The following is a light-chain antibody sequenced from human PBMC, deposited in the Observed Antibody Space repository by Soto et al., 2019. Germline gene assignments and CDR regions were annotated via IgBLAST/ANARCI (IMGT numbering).Light chain of an antibody. CDR3: QQYNSLWT. Sequence: DIQMTQSPSTLSASVGDRVTITCRASQRISSWLAWYQQKPGKAPKLLIYDASSLESGVPSRFSGSGSETEFFLSISSLQPDDFATYYCQQYNSLWTFGQGTKVDIK. CDR2: DAS. V-gene: IGKV1-5*01. CDR1: QRISSW. J-gene: IGKJ1*01.